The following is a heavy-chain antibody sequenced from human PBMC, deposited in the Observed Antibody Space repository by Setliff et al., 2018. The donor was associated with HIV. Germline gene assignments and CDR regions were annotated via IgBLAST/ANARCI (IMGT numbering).Heavy chain of an antibody. D-gene: IGHD3-10*01. J-gene: IGHJ5*02. V-gene: IGHV4-4*09. Sequence: TSETLSLTCTVSGGSISTSYWNWIRQPPGKGLEWIGYIFASGSSLYNPSLQSRVTMSIDTSKNQFSLKLTSVTAADTAVYYCARRIDNSGSFPDKNWFDTWGQGSLVTVSS. CDR1: GGSISTSY. CDR3: ARRIDNSGSFPDKNWFDT. CDR2: IFASGSS.